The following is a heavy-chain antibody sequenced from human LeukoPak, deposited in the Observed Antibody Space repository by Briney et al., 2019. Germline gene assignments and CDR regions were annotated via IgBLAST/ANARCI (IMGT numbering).Heavy chain of an antibody. CDR3: ARGGRGSWIQLWLPGAFDI. D-gene: IGHD5-18*01. V-gene: IGHV4-59*01. CDR1: GGSISSYY. Sequence: SGTLSLTCTVSGGSISSYYWSWIRQPPGKGLEWIGYIYYSGSTNYNPSLKSRVTISVDTSKNQFSLKLSSVTAADTAVYYCARGGRGSWIQLWLPGAFDIWGQGTMVTVSS. CDR2: IYYSGST. J-gene: IGHJ3*02.